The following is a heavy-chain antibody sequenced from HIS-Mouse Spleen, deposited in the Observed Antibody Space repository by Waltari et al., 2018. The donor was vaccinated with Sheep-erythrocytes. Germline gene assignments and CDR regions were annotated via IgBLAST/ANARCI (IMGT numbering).Heavy chain of an antibody. CDR1: GGSFSGYY. J-gene: IGHJ5*02. CDR3: ARALSIAARPNWFDP. D-gene: IGHD6-6*01. Sequence: QLQLQQWGAGLLKPSETLSLTCAVYGGSFSGYYWSWIRQPPGKGLEWIGEINHSGSTNYNPSLKSRVTISVDTSKNQFSLKLSSVTAADTAVYYCARALSIAARPNWFDPWGQGTLVTVSS. CDR2: INHSGST. V-gene: IGHV4-34*01.